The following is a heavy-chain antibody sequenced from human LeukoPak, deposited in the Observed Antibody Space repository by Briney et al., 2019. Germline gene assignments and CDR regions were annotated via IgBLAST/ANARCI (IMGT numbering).Heavy chain of an antibody. CDR2: IKQDGSEK. D-gene: IGHD3-22*01. CDR1: GFTFSSYW. J-gene: IGHJ4*02. Sequence: GGSLRLSCAASGFTFSSYWMSWVRQAPGKGLEWVANIKQDGSEKYYVDSVKGRFTISRDNSKNTLYLQMNSLRAEDTAVYYCAKGEYYYDSSGSDYWGQGTLVTVSS. CDR3: AKGEYYYDSSGSDY. V-gene: IGHV3-7*01.